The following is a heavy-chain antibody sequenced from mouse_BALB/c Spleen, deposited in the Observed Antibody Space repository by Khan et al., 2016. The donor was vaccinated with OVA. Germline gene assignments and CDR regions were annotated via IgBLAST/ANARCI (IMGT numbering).Heavy chain of an antibody. Sequence: VELVESGGGLVQPGGSLRLSCATSGFTFTDYYMSWVRQPPGKSLEWLGFIRNKAKGYTTEYSAPVKGRFTISRDNSQSIVYLQMNTLRAEDSATYYCARETVVDVYWYLDVWGAGTTVTVSS. V-gene: IGHV7-3*02. D-gene: IGHD1-1*01. CDR2: IRNKAKGYTT. CDR1: GFTFTDYY. J-gene: IGHJ1*01. CDR3: ARETVVDVYWYLDV.